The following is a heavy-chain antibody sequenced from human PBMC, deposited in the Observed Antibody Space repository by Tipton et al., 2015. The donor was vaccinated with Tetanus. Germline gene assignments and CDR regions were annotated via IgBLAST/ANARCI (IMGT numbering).Heavy chain of an antibody. Sequence: QSGPEVKKPGESLKISCKGSGYTFTIYWIAWVRQMPGKGLEWMGIIYPGDSDTRYSPSFQGQVTISADKSISTAYLQWSSLKASDTAMYYCARCVPGIVVAGGYYLDYWGQGTLVTVSS. D-gene: IGHD6-19*01. CDR1: GYTFTIYW. V-gene: IGHV5-51*01. J-gene: IGHJ4*02. CDR2: IYPGDSDT. CDR3: ARCVPGIVVAGGYYLDY.